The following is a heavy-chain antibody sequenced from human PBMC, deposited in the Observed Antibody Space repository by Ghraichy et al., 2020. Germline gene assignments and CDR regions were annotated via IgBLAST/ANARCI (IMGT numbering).Heavy chain of an antibody. V-gene: IGHV4-39*01. CDR2: FYYSGST. D-gene: IGHD3-22*01. CDR1: GDSISSSNYN. J-gene: IGHJ5*02. Sequence: SETLSLTCTVSGDSISSSNYNWGWIRQPPGKGLEWIGSFYYSGSTYYNPSLKGRVAISLDRSRNQLSLKMTSVTAADTAVYYCARQRGYCDKDSCYGGTNWFDPWGQGSLVTVSS. CDR3: ARQRGYCDKDSCYGGTNWFDP.